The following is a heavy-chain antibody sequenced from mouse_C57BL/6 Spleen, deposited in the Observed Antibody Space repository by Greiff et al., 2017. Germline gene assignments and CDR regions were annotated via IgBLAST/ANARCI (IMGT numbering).Heavy chain of an antibody. CDR1: GYTFTSYW. V-gene: IGHV1-69*01. CDR3: ARKDYDYGWYFDV. CDR2: IDPSDSYT. D-gene: IGHD2-4*01. Sequence: VQLQQPGAELVMPGASVKLSCKASGYTFTSYWMHWVKQRPGQGLEWIGEIDPSDSYTNYNQKFKGKSTLTVDKSSSTAYMQRSSLTSEGSAVYYCARKDYDYGWYFDVWGTGTTVTVSS. J-gene: IGHJ1*03.